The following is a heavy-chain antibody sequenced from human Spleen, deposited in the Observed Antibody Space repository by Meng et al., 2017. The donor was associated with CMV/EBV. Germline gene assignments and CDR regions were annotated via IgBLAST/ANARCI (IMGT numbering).Heavy chain of an antibody. CDR1: GYTFTDYY. J-gene: IGHJ4*02. CDR2: ISAYNGNI. D-gene: IGHD4-11*01. Sequence: ASVKVSCKASGYTFTDYYMHWVRQAPGQGLEWMGWISAYNGNIKNVQKFKGRVTMTTDTSTNTAYMEMRSLSSDDTAVYYCARSWSNYFNLNIRELDYWGQGTLVTVSS. V-gene: IGHV1-18*04. CDR3: ARSWSNYFNLNIRELDY.